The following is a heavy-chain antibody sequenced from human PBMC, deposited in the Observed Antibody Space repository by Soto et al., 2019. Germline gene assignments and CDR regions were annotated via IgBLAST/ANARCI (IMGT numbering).Heavy chain of an antibody. CDR3: AGPGIGYYYYGMDV. V-gene: IGHV3-48*01. D-gene: IGHD3-10*01. CDR1: GFTFSSYS. CDR2: ISSSSRTI. J-gene: IGHJ6*02. Sequence: EVQLVESGGGLVQPGGSLRLSCAASGFTFSSYSMNWVRQAPGKGLEWVSHISSSSRTIYYADSVKGRFTISRDNAKNSLYLQINILRAEDTAVYYCAGPGIGYYYYGMDVWGQGTTVTVSS.